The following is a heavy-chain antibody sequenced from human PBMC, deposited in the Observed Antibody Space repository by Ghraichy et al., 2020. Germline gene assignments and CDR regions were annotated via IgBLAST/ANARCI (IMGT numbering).Heavy chain of an antibody. CDR2: ISYDGSNK. CDR1: GFTFSGYG. Sequence: GGSLRLSCAASGFTFSGYGMHWVRQAPGKGLEWVAVISYDGSNKYYADSVKGRFTISGDNSKNTLYLQMNSLRAEDTAVYFCAKDGNAYCSRTSCYTGDFDYWGQGTLVTVSS. CDR3: AKDGNAYCSRTSCYTGDFDY. J-gene: IGHJ4*02. D-gene: IGHD2-2*02. V-gene: IGHV3-30*18.